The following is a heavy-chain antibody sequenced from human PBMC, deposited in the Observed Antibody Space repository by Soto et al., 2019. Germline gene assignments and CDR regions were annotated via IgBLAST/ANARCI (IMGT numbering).Heavy chain of an antibody. Sequence: ASVKVSCKASGGTFSSYAISWVRQAPGQGLEWMGGIIPIFGTANYAQKFQGRVTITADESTSTAYMELSSLRSEDTAVYYCARSIAAAGTLFAYWGQGTLVTVSS. CDR2: IIPIFGTA. V-gene: IGHV1-69*13. J-gene: IGHJ4*02. CDR3: ARSIAAAGTLFAY. CDR1: GGTFSSYA. D-gene: IGHD6-13*01.